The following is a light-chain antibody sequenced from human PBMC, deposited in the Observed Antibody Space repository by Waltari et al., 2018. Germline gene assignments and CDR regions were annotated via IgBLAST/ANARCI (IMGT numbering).Light chain of an antibody. Sequence: QSALTQPASVSGSPGQSITISCTGTRSDVGGYNYVSWYQQHPGKAPKLMIYDVINRPSGVSNRFSGSKSGNTASLTISGLQAEDEADYYCSSYISSSTLELFGGGTSLTVL. CDR3: SSYISSSTLEL. CDR1: RSDVGGYNY. J-gene: IGLJ2*01. CDR2: DVI. V-gene: IGLV2-14*03.